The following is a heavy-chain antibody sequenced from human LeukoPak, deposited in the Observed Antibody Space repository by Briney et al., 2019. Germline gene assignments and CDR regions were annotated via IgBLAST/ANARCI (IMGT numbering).Heavy chain of an antibody. D-gene: IGHD5-12*01. CDR2: INWNGGST. J-gene: IGHJ4*02. V-gene: IGHV3-20*04. CDR3: ARGTASEYSGYDGNFDY. CDR1: GFTFDDYG. Sequence: GGSLRLSCAASGFTFDDYGMSWVRQAPGKGLEWVSGINWNGGSTGYADSVKGRFTISRDNAKNSLYLQMNSLRAKDTALYYCARGTASEYSGYDGNFDYWGQGTLVTVSS.